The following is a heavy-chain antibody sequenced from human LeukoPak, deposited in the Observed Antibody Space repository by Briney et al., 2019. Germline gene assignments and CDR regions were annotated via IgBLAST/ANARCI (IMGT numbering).Heavy chain of an antibody. CDR1: GGSISGSSYY. D-gene: IGHD5-12*01. V-gene: IGHV4-39*01. CDR2: IHYSGST. J-gene: IGHJ4*02. Sequence: SETLSLTCTVSGGSISGSSYYWGWIRQPPGKGLEYIGSIHYSGSTYYNLSLKSRVTISVDTSKNQFSLKLRSVTAADTAVHYCARHDRSGYDSRGLFDYWGQGTLVTVSS. CDR3: ARHDRSGYDSRGLFDY.